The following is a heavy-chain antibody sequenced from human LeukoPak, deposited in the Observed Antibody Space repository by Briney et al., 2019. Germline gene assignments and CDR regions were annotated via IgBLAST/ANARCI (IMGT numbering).Heavy chain of an antibody. V-gene: IGHV3-7*01. D-gene: IGHD3-3*01. CDR2: IKQDASQE. Sequence: GGSLRLSCAASGFTLSSYGMRWVRQAQGKGPEWVAHIKQDASQEDHVDSVKGRFTISRDNAKNSLYLQMNSLRAEDTAVYYCARGVVYPTWSGPHWSDYWGQGTLVTVSS. J-gene: IGHJ4*02. CDR1: GFTLSSYG. CDR3: ARGVVYPTWSGPHWSDY.